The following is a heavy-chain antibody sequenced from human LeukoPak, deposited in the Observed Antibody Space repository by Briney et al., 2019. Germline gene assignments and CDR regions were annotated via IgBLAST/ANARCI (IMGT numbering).Heavy chain of an antibody. CDR2: ISSSADNT. Sequence: GGSLRRSCAASGFTFSTYAMSWVRQAPGKGLEWVSSISSSADNTYYAGSVKGRFTISRDNSKNTLFLQMNSLRAEDTAVYYCAKTLYIPDDFWGQGTLVTVSS. CDR3: AKTLYIPDDF. J-gene: IGHJ4*02. CDR1: GFTFSTYA. V-gene: IGHV3-23*01. D-gene: IGHD2-21*01.